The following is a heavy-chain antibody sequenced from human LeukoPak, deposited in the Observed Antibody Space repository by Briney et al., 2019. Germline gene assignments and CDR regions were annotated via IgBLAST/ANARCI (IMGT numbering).Heavy chain of an antibody. CDR3: AKGLHSAYERFNFFYYGMDV. D-gene: IGHD5-12*01. Sequence: GGSLRLSCAASGFTSTNYAMTWVRQAPGKGLEWVSSFSGSGGGTYYADSVKGRFTFSRDNSKNALYLQMNSLRVEDTAIYYCAKGLHSAYERFNFFYYGMDVWGQGTTVTVSS. CDR1: GFTSTNYA. V-gene: IGHV3-23*01. J-gene: IGHJ6*02. CDR2: FSGSGGGT.